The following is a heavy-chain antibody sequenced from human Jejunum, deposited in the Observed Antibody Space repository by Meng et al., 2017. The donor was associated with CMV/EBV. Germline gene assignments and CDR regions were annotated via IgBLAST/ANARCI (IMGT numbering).Heavy chain of an antibody. CDR3: ARDGGGFNSSPFDY. CDR2: TSYDGNSQ. V-gene: IGHV3-30*04. J-gene: IGHJ4*02. D-gene: IGHD3-16*01. Sequence: SGFTFSSHAMHCVRQAPGKGLEWVAVTSYDGNSQYYTDSVKGRFTISRDNSDNMLYLQMNSLRADDTAIYYCARDGGGFNSSPFDYWGQGTLVTVSS. CDR1: GFTFSSHA.